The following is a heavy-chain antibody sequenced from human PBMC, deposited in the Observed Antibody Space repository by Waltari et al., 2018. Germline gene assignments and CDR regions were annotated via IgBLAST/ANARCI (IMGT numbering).Heavy chain of an antibody. CDR1: GFSFSSYW. Sequence: EVQLVESGGGLVQPGGSLRLTCAASGFSFSSYWMTWFRQAPGTGLEWVATIKPDGSGKVYVDSGKGRFSISRDNAKNSLYLQMNSLRAEDTAIVYCARMGAGRAPDYWGQGTLVTVSS. J-gene: IGHJ4*02. V-gene: IGHV3-7*03. D-gene: IGHD3-16*01. CDR2: IKPDGSGK. CDR3: ARMGAGRAPDY.